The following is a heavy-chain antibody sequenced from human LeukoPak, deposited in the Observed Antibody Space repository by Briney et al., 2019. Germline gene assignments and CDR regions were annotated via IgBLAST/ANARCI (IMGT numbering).Heavy chain of an antibody. CDR1: GGTFSSYA. D-gene: IGHD3-3*01. Sequence: ASVKVSCKAFGGTFSSYAISWVRQAPGQGLEWMGGIIPIFGTANYAQKFQGRVTITTDESTSTAYMELSSLRSEDTAVYYCARERITIFGVVIQQGGYFDYWGQGALVTVSS. CDR2: IIPIFGTA. J-gene: IGHJ4*02. CDR3: ARERITIFGVVIQQGGYFDY. V-gene: IGHV1-69*05.